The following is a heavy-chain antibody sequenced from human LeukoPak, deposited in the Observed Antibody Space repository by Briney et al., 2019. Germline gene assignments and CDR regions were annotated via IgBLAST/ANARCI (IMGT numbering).Heavy chain of an antibody. CDR2: IYYSGST. CDR3: ARGNPPSGYDLDY. Sequence: PPXTXXXGMGYIYYSGSTYYNPSLKSRVTISVDTSKNQFSLKLSSVTAADTAVYYCARGNPPSGYDLDYWGQGTLVTVSS. D-gene: IGHD5-12*01. J-gene: IGHJ4*02. V-gene: IGHV4-30-4*01.